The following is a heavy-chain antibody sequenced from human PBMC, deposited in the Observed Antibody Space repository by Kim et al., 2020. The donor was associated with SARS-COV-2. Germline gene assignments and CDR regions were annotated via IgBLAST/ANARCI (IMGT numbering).Heavy chain of an antibody. D-gene: IGHD6-13*01. V-gene: IGHV3-72*01. Sequence: DASVKGRFTISRDDSKNSLYLQMNSLKSEDTAVYYCDRGIEGAARKWFDPWGQGTLVTVSS. CDR3: DRGIEGAARKWFDP. J-gene: IGHJ5*02.